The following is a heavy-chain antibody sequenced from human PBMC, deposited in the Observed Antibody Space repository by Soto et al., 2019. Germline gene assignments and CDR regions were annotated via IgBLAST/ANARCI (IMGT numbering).Heavy chain of an antibody. CDR2: IYYSGST. Sequence: SETLSLTCTVSGGSISGYYWSWIRQPPGKGLEWIGYIYYSGSTNYNPSLKSRVTISVDTSKNQFSLKLSSVTAADTAVYYCAMGMATISDYWGQGTLVTVSS. J-gene: IGHJ4*02. V-gene: IGHV4-59*01. CDR3: AMGMATISDY. D-gene: IGHD5-12*01. CDR1: GGSISGYY.